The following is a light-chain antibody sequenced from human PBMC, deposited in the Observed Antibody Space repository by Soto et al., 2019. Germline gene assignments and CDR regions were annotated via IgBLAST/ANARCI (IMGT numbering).Light chain of an antibody. CDR1: QGIRNF. CDR3: QKYSSVPV. J-gene: IGKJ3*01. V-gene: IGKV1-27*01. Sequence: DIQMTQSPTSLSASVGDRVTITCRASQGIRNFVAWYQQKPGKAPKLLIYAASTLQSGVPSRFSGSGSGTDVPLTIRSLQPEDVATSSCQKYSSVPVFGPGTKVEIK. CDR2: AAS.